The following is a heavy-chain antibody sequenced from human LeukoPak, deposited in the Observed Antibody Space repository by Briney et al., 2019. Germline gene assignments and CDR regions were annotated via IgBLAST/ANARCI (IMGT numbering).Heavy chain of an antibody. CDR3: ARSRYYYDSSGYFVGEYFQH. CDR2: IYYSGST. Sequence: SETLSLTCAVYGGSFNGYYWSWIRQHPGKGLEWIGYIYYSGSTYYNPSLKSRVTISVDTSKNQFSLKLSSVTAADTAVYYCARSRYYYDSSGYFVGEYFQHWGQGTLVTVSS. D-gene: IGHD3-22*01. J-gene: IGHJ1*01. CDR1: GGSFNGYY. V-gene: IGHV4-31*11.